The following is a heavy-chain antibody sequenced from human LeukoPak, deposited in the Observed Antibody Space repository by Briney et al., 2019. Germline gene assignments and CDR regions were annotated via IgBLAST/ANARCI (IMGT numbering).Heavy chain of an antibody. D-gene: IGHD3-10*01. CDR1: GFTISNYA. Sequence: GGSLRLSCAASGFTISNYAMNWVRQAPGKGLEWVSAISGSDGRTYYADSLKGRFTITRDNSKNTLSLQMNSLRAEDTAVFYCAKDRVFRGAFFDYWGQGTLVTVSS. V-gene: IGHV3-23*01. CDR3: AKDRVFRGAFFDY. J-gene: IGHJ4*02. CDR2: ISGSDGRT.